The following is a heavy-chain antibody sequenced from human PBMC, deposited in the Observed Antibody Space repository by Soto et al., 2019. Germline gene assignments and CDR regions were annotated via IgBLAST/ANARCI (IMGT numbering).Heavy chain of an antibody. CDR3: ARVRHYYDSSGYQYYFDY. CDR1: GGSISSGGYY. Sequence: SETLSLTCTVSGGSISSGGYYWSWIRQHPGKGLEWIGYIFYSGSTYYNPSLKSRVTISVDTSKNQFSLKLSSVTAADTAVYYCARVRHYYDSSGYQYYFDYWGQGTLVTVSS. J-gene: IGHJ4*02. V-gene: IGHV4-31*03. D-gene: IGHD3-22*01. CDR2: IFYSGST.